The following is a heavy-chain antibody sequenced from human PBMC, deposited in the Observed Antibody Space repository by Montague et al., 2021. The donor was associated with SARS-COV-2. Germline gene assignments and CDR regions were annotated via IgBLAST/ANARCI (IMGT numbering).Heavy chain of an antibody. V-gene: IGHV4-34*01. CDR3: ARVTGRRSITLFGVIISGHVFDI. D-gene: IGHD3-3*01. CDR1: GGSFSGYY. CDR2: INHRGST. Sequence: SETLSLTCAVYGGSFSGYYWSWIRQPPGKGLEWIGEINHRGSTDYNPSLKSRVIISVDTSKNQFSLKLSSVTAADTAVYYCARVTGRRSITLFGVIISGHVFDIWGQGTMVTVSS. J-gene: IGHJ3*02.